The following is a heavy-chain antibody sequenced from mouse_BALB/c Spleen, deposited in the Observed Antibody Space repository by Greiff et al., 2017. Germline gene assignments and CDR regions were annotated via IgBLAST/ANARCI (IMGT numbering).Heavy chain of an antibody. CDR2: ISSGSSTI. CDR1: GFTFSSFG. CDR3: ARSGAGSSPFAY. V-gene: IGHV5-17*02. Sequence: EVQLVESGGGLVQPGGSRKLSCAASGFTFSSFGMHWVRQAPEKGLEWVAYISSGSSTIYYADTVKGRFTISRGNPKNTLFLQMTSLRSEDTAMYYCARSGAGSSPFAYWGQGTLVTVSA. J-gene: IGHJ3*01. D-gene: IGHD1-1*01.